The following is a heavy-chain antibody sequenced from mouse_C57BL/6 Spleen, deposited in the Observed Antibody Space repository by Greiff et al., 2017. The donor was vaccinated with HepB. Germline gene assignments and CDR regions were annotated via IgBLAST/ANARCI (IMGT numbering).Heavy chain of an antibody. CDR2: IDPSDSET. J-gene: IGHJ2*01. CDR1: GYTFTSYW. V-gene: IGHV1-52*01. CDR3: ARSGDYYGSTLYFDY. D-gene: IGHD1-1*01. Sequence: QVQLQQPGAELVRPGSSVKLSCKASGYTFTSYWMHWVKQRPIQGLEWIGNIDPSDSETHYNQKFKDKATLTVDKSSSTAYMQLSSLTSEDSAVYYCARSGDYYGSTLYFDYWGQGTTLTVSS.